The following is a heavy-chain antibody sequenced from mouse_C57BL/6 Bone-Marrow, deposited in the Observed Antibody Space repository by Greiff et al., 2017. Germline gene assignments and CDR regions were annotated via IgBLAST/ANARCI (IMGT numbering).Heavy chain of an antibody. CDR3: ARSYDYDDYTMDY. V-gene: IGHV1-64*01. CDR2: MHPNGGSP. Sequence: QVQLQQPGAELVKPGASVKLSCKASGYTFTNYWMHWVKQRPGQGLEWIGMMHPNGGSPDYNEKFKSEATLSVDKSSRTAYMELSSLTSEDSAVYYWARSYDYDDYTMDYWGQGTSGTVAS. J-gene: IGHJ4*01. CDR1: GYTFTNYW. D-gene: IGHD2-4*01.